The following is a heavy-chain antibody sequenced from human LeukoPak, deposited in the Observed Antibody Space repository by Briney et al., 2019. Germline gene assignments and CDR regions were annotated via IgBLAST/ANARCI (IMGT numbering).Heavy chain of an antibody. CDR2: IYYSGST. J-gene: IGHJ5*02. Sequence: KTSETLSLTCTVSGGSISSSSYYWGWIRQPPGKGLEWIGSIYYSGSTYYNPSLKSRVTISVDTSKNQFSLKLSSVTAADTAVYYCARGYSYGGYNWFDPWGQGTLVTVSS. V-gene: IGHV4-39*07. CDR1: GGSISSSSYY. D-gene: IGHD5-18*01. CDR3: ARGYSYGGYNWFDP.